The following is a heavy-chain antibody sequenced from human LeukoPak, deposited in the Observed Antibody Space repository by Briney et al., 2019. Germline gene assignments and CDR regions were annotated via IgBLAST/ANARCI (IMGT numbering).Heavy chain of an antibody. D-gene: IGHD2-2*01. V-gene: IGHV3-23*01. J-gene: IGHJ3*02. CDR2: ISGSGGST. CDR3: AKDMGYCSSTSCYGGAFDI. Sequence: SGGSLRLSCAASGFTFSSYAMSWVRQAPGKGLEWVSAISGSGGSTYYADSVKGRFTISRDNSKNTLYLQMNSLRAEDTAVYYCAKDMGYCSSTSCYGGAFDIWGQGTMVIVSS. CDR1: GFTFSSYA.